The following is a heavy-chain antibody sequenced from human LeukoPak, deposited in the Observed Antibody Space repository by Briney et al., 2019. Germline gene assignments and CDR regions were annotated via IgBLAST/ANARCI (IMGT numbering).Heavy chain of an antibody. CDR3: ARHDSTVVTPTWFDP. CDR2: INHSGST. CDR1: GGSFSGYY. J-gene: IGHJ5*02. V-gene: IGHV4-34*01. Sequence: SETLSLTCAVYGGSFSGYYWSWIRQPPGKGLEWIGEINHSGSTNYNPSLKSRVTISVDTSKNQFSLKLSSVTAADTAVYYCARHDSTVVTPTWFDPWGQGTLVTVSS. D-gene: IGHD4-23*01.